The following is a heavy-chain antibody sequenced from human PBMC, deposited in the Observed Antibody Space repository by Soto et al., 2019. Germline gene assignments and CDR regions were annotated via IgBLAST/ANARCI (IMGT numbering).Heavy chain of an antibody. Sequence: GEYLKISCKGSGYSFTTYWIGWVRQMPGKGLEWMGVIYPGDSDTRFSPSFQGQVTISVDMSISTAYLQWRSLKASDTAMYYCASEAHHYDRSSLGYWGQGPLVAVSS. CDR1: GYSFTTYW. V-gene: IGHV5-51*01. CDR2: IYPGDSDT. D-gene: IGHD3-22*01. J-gene: IGHJ4*02. CDR3: ASEAHHYDRSSLGY.